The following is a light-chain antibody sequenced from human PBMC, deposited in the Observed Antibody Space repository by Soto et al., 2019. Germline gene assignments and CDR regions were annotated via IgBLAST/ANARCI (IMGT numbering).Light chain of an antibody. CDR2: GAS. V-gene: IGKV3-20*01. Sequence: EIVLTQSPGTLSLSPGERATLSCRASQSVSNNYLAWYQQKPGQAPRLLIYGASNRATGIPDRFSGSGSGTEFTLTISSLQSEDFAVYYCQHLREFGQGTKVDIK. CDR3: QHLRE. J-gene: IGKJ1*01. CDR1: QSVSNNY.